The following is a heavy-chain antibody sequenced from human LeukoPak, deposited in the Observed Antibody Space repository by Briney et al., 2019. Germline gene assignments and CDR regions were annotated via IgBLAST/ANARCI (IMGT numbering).Heavy chain of an antibody. V-gene: IGHV3-7*03. J-gene: IGHJ4*02. D-gene: IGHD3-22*01. CDR3: ARVSSGYFDY. CDR2: IKHDGSEK. CDR1: GFTFSSYW. Sequence: GGSLRLSCAASGFTFSSYWMSWVRQAPGKGLEWVANIKHDGSEKYYVDSVKGRFTISRDNAKNSLYLQMNSMRVEDTAVYYCARVSSGYFDYWGQGTLVTVSS.